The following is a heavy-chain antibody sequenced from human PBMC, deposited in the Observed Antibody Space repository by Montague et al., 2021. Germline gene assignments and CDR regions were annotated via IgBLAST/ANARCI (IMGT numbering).Heavy chain of an antibody. D-gene: IGHD6-13*01. Sequence: QSGAEVKKPGESLRISCKASGYSFAPYWFGWVRQMPGKGLEWMGIIFPDDSDTKYSPSFQGQVNISADKSISTAYLQWTSLKASDSAMYYCARRSSTWPLYYFDYWGQGTLVIVSS. CDR2: IFPDDSDT. CDR1: GYSFAPYW. V-gene: IGHV5-51*01. CDR3: ARRSSTWPLYYFDY. J-gene: IGHJ4*02.